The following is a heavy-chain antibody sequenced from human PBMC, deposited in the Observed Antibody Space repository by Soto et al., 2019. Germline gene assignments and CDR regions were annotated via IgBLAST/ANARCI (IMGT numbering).Heavy chain of an antibody. CDR1: GFTFRSYS. CDR2: ISSSSSTI. J-gene: IGHJ6*02. CDR3: TTLGHYYDTSPLDV. D-gene: IGHD3-22*01. Sequence: GGSLRFSCAATGFTFRSYSMNWVRQAPGKGLEWVSYISSSSSTIYYADSVKGRFTISRDNAKNSLYLQMNSLKTEDTAVYYRTTLGHYYDTSPLDVWGQGTTVPGSS. V-gene: IGHV3-48*01.